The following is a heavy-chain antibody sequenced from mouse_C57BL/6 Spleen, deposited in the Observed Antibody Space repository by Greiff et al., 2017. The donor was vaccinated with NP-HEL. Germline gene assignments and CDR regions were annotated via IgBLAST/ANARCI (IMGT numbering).Heavy chain of an antibody. Sequence: EVKLVASGGGLVKPGGSLKLSCAASGFTFSDYGMHWVRQAPEKGLEWVAYISSGSSTIYYADTVKGRFTISRDNAKNTLFLQRTILRSEDTAMYYCASATVVPYYFDYWGQGTTLTVSS. V-gene: IGHV5-17*01. CDR2: ISSGSSTI. D-gene: IGHD1-1*01. CDR3: ASATVVPYYFDY. J-gene: IGHJ2*01. CDR1: GFTFSDYG.